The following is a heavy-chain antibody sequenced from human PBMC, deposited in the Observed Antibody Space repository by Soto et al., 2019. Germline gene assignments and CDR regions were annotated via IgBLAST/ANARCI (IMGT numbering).Heavy chain of an antibody. CDR2: ISYDGSNK. CDR1: GFTFSSYA. Sequence: PGGSLRLSCAASGFTFSSYAMHWVRQAPGKGLEWVAVISYDGSNKYYADSVKGRFTISRDNSKNTLYLQMNSLRAEDTAVYYCARSDSSGYTGRYYFDYWGQGTLVTVSS. CDR3: ARSDSSGYTGRYYFDY. J-gene: IGHJ4*02. V-gene: IGHV3-30-3*01. D-gene: IGHD3-22*01.